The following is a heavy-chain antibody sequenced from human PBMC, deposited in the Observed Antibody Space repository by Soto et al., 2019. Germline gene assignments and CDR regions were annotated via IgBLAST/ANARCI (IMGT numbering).Heavy chain of an antibody. CDR2: VSAYNRNT. CDR3: ARDSGSGSYRFDY. CDR1: GYTFRNYG. D-gene: IGHD1-26*01. Sequence: GASGKVSCKAYGYTFRNYGITWVRQAPGQGLEWMGWVSAYNRNTNYAQKFQERVTMTTDTSTSTAYMELSSLRSEDTAVYYCARDSGSGSYRFDYWGQGTLVTVSS. V-gene: IGHV1-18*01. J-gene: IGHJ4*02.